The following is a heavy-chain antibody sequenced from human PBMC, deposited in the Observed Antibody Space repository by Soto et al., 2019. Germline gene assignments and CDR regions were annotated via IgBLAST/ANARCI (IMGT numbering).Heavy chain of an antibody. D-gene: IGHD3-10*01. CDR3: ARLEATRTTWFAGPYNWFDP. CDR2: MNPNSGNT. V-gene: IGHV1-8*01. J-gene: IGHJ5*02. Sequence: EASVKVSCKASGYTFTNYDINWVRQATGQGLEWMGWMNPNSGNTGYAQKFQGQVTISADRSTSTAYLHWSSLKASDTAMYYCARLEATRTTWFAGPYNWFDPWGEGTLVTVSS. CDR1: GYTFTNYD.